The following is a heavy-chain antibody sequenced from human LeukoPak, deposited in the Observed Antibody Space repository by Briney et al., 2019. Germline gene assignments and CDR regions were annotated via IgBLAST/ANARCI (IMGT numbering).Heavy chain of an antibody. Sequence: GASLRLSCAASGFTFSSYAMSWVRQAPGKGLEWVSAISGSGGSTYYADSVKGRFTISRDNSKNTLYLQMNSLRAEDTAVYYCARHAMARPFGFDYWGQGTLVTVSS. CDR3: ARHAMARPFGFDY. CDR1: GFTFSSYA. V-gene: IGHV3-23*01. J-gene: IGHJ4*02. D-gene: IGHD3-10*01. CDR2: ISGSGGST.